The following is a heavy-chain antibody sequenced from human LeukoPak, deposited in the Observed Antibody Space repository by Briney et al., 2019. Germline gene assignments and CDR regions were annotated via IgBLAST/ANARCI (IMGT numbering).Heavy chain of an antibody. D-gene: IGHD3-16*01. J-gene: IGHJ4*02. V-gene: IGHV3-23*01. CDR1: GFTFGTSA. Sequence: PGGSLRLSCAASGFTFGTSAMSWVRQTPEKGLEWASTITSRDGSPYYADSVKGRFTISRDNSNNMLYLQMNSLRAEDTAVYYCTKRGAYYVDYWGRGIPVTVSS. CDR3: TKRGAYYVDY. CDR2: ITSRDGSP.